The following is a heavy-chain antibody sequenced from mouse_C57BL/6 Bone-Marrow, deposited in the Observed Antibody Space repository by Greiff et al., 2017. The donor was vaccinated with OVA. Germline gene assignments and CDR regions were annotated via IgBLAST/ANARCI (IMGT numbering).Heavy chain of an antibody. CDR2: IYPRSGNI. D-gene: IGHD2-5*01. J-gene: IGHJ3*01. Sequence: VQLQQSGAELARPGASVKLSCKASGYTFTSYGISWVKQRTGQGLEWIGEIYPRSGNIYYNEKSKGKATLPADKSSSTAYMELRGLTSEDAAVYFCAIYSNYVGFAYWGQGTLVTVSA. V-gene: IGHV1-81*01. CDR3: AIYSNYVGFAY. CDR1: GYTFTSYG.